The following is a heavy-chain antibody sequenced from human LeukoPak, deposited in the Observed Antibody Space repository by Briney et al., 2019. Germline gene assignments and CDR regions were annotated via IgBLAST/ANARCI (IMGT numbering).Heavy chain of an antibody. CDR2: IYYSGTT. CDR1: GGSISSSSYY. J-gene: IGHJ6*03. Sequence: SETLSLTCTVSGGSISSSSYYWGWIRQPPGKGLEWIGYIYYSGTTDYSPSLRSRVTMSVDTSKSQFSLKLSSVTAADTAVYYCTSSGREYSYGSYYYYLDVWGKGTTVTVSS. D-gene: IGHD6-6*01. CDR3: TSSGREYSYGSYYYYLDV. V-gene: IGHV4-61*05.